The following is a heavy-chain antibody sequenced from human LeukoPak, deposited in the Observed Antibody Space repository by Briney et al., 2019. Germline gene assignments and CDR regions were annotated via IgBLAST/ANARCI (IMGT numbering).Heavy chain of an antibody. D-gene: IGHD3-10*01. V-gene: IGHV3-74*01. CDR1: GFTFRSYW. CDR2: INSDGSSI. Sequence: GGSLRLSCAASGFTFRSYWMRWVRHAPGKGLLWISRINSDGSSISYADSVKGRFTISRDNAKNTLYLQMNSLRAEDTAVYYCNYGSGSYPRYWGQGTLVTVSS. CDR3: NYGSGSYPRY. J-gene: IGHJ4*02.